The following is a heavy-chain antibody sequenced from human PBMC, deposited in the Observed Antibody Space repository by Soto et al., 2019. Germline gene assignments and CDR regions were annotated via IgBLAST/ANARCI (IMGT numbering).Heavy chain of an antibody. D-gene: IGHD3-10*01. CDR3: ASDRAGLLEF. J-gene: IGHJ4*02. CDR2: VSAYDGAT. V-gene: IGHV1-18*01. Sequence: QVQLVQAATEVVKPGASVRVSCKASGYVFTGWGISWVRQGPGQGLEWVGWVSAYDGATRSSEKLQGRISVTRDKSTSTGYMDLTNLRSDDAAVYYCASDRAGLLEFWGQGTLVTVSS. CDR1: GYVFTGWG.